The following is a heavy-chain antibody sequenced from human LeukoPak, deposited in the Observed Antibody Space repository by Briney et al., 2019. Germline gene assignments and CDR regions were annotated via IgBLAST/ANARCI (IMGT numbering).Heavy chain of an antibody. CDR3: ARRKIERYFDWLLSADAFDI. CDR1: GGSFSGYY. CDR2: IDHSGST. J-gene: IGHJ3*02. V-gene: IGHV4-34*01. D-gene: IGHD3-9*01. Sequence: PSETLSLTCAVYGGSFSGYYWSWIRQPPGKGLEWIGEIDHSGSTNYNPSLKSRVTISVDTSKNQFSLKLSSVTAADTAVYYCARRKIERYFDWLLSADAFDIWGQGTMVTVSS.